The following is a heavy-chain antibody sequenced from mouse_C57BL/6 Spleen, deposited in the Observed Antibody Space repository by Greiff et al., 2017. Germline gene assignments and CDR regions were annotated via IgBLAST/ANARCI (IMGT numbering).Heavy chain of an antibody. D-gene: IGHD1-1*01. Sequence: EVQVVESGAELVRPGASVKLSCTASGFNIKDDYMHWVKQRPEQGLEWIGWIDPENGDTEYASKFQGKATITADTSSNTAYLKLSSLTADDTDVYYCTHYYGSSPWFAYWGQGTLVTVSA. CDR2: IDPENGDT. CDR1: GFNIKDDY. CDR3: THYYGSSPWFAY. J-gene: IGHJ3*01. V-gene: IGHV14-4*01.